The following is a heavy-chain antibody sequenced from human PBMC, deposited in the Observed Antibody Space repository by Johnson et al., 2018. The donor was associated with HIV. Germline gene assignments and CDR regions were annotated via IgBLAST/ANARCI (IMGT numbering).Heavy chain of an antibody. CDR2: INWNGGST. D-gene: IGHD5-18*01. CDR3: ARGERGYSNAFDI. V-gene: IGHV3-20*04. Sequence: MQLVESGGGLVQPGRSLRLSCAASGFTFDDYGMSWVRQAPGKGLEWVSGINWNGGSTGYADSVKSRFTISRDNAKNSLYLQMNSLRAEDTALYYCARGERGYSNAFDIWGQGTMVTVSS. J-gene: IGHJ3*02. CDR1: GFTFDDYG.